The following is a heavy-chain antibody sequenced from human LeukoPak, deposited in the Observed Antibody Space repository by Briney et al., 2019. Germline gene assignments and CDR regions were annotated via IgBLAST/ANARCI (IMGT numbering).Heavy chain of an antibody. V-gene: IGHV4-34*01. CDR2: IKHSGNT. J-gene: IGHJ5*02. D-gene: IGHD5-24*01. Sequence: SETPSLTLAVYGGSFRGYYWSLIRQPPGKGLEWIGEIKHSGNTNYNPALKSRVTISVDTSKNQFSLKLSSVTAADTAVYYCARGRQRRYKNERNNWFDPWGQGTLVTVSS. CDR3: ARGRQRRYKNERNNWFDP. CDR1: GGSFRGYY.